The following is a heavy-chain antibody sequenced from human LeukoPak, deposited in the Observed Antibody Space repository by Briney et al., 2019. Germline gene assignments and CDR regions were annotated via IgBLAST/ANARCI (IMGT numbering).Heavy chain of an antibody. J-gene: IGHJ6*03. CDR1: GFNFSSYA. CDR3: AKGGCSSTSCSFRPPLGYYYYYMDV. V-gene: IGHV3-23*01. D-gene: IGHD2-2*01. Sequence: GGSLRLSCAASGFNFSSYAMSWVRQAPGKGLEWVSAISGSGGSTYYADSVKGRFTISRDNSKNTLYLQMNSLRAEDTAVYYCAKGGCSSTSCSFRPPLGYYYYYMDVWSKGTTVTVSS. CDR2: ISGSGGST.